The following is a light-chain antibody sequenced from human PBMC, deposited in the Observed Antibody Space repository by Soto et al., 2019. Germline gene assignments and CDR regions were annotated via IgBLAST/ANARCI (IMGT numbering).Light chain of an antibody. Sequence: QSVLTQPPSASGTTGQRVTISCSGSSSNIGSNYVYWYQQLPGTAPKLLIYRNNQRPSGVPDRFSGSKSGTSASLAISGLRSEDEADYYCAAWDDSLSGLYVFGTGTKVTV. V-gene: IGLV1-47*01. J-gene: IGLJ1*01. CDR3: AAWDDSLSGLYV. CDR2: RNN. CDR1: SSNIGSNY.